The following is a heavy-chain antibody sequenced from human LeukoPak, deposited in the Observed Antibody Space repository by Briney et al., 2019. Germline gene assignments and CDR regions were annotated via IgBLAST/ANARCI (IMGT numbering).Heavy chain of an antibody. Sequence: GASVKVSCKASGGTFSSYAISWVRQAPGQGLEWMGGIIPIFGTANYAQKFQGRVAITADESTSTAYMELSSLRSEDTAVYYCAREGGAHAFDIWGQGTMVTVSS. J-gene: IGHJ3*02. CDR1: GGTFSSYA. CDR2: IIPIFGTA. D-gene: IGHD1-26*01. V-gene: IGHV1-69*13. CDR3: AREGGAHAFDI.